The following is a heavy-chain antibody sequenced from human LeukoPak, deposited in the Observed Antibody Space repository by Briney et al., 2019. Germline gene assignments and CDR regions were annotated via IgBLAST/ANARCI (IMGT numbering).Heavy chain of an antibody. V-gene: IGHV4-59*12. CDR3: ARGTYVLRYFDWSPRPYYYYGMDV. Sequence: PSETLSLTCTVSGGSISSYYWSWIRQPPGKGLEWIGYIYYSGSTNYNPSLKSRVTISVDTSKNQFSLKLSSVTAADTAVYYCARGTYVLRYFDWSPRPYYYYGMDVWGQGTTVTVSS. D-gene: IGHD3-9*01. J-gene: IGHJ6*02. CDR2: IYYSGST. CDR1: GGSISSYY.